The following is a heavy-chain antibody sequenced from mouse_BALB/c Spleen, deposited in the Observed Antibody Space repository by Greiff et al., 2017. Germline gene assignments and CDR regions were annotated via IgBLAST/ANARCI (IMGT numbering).Heavy chain of an antibody. CDR1: GYTFTSYY. CDR3: AGYGYDDGAFDY. J-gene: IGHJ2*01. D-gene: IGHD2-2*01. Sequence: QVQLQQSGPELVKPGASVKMSCKASGYTFTSYYIHWVKQRPGQGLEWIGWIYPGDGSTKYNEKFKGKTTLTADKSSSTAYMLLSSLTSEDSAIYFCAGYGYDDGAFDYWGQGTTLTVSS. V-gene: IGHV1S56*01. CDR2: IYPGDGST.